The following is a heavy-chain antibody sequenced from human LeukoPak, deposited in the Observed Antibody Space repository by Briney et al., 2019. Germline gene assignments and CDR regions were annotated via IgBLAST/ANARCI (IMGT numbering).Heavy chain of an antibody. V-gene: IGHV4-39*07. CDR3: ARDPPHCSGGSCYPNYFHY. D-gene: IGHD2-15*01. CDR1: GGSISSSSYY. J-gene: IGHJ4*02. CDR2: IYYSGST. Sequence: SQTLSLTWTVAGGSISSSSYYWGWIRQPAWKGLDWIGSIYYSGSTYYNPAVKSRVTISLDTAKNQCCVKLSSLTAPYTAVYYCARDPPHCSGGSCYPNYFHYWGQGTLVTVSS.